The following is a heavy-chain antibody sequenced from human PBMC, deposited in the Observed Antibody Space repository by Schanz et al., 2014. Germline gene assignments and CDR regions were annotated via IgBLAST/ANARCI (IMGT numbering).Heavy chain of an antibody. J-gene: IGHJ3*02. CDR2: ISDSGTYT. V-gene: IGHV3-11*03. CDR1: GFVFGDYY. Sequence: VPLLESGGGLVQPGGSLRLSCAASGFVFGDYYMTWIRQAPGKGLEWLSYISDSGTYTNYADSVKGRFTISRDNAKSSLYLQMNSLRAEDTAVYYCAKGRFGELSAIDIWGQGTMVTVSS. D-gene: IGHD3-10*01. CDR3: AKGRFGELSAIDI.